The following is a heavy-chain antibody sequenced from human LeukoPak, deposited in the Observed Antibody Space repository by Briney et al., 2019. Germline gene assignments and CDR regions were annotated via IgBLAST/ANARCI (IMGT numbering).Heavy chain of an antibody. Sequence: GGSLRLSCAASGFSFSTYAMYWVRQAPGKGLECVALISYDGIITYYADSVKGRFTISTDTSKNTLFLQMNSLISEDTAVYYCARNLLTMAKPLNFDSWGQGTLVTVSS. CDR3: ARNLLTMAKPLNFDS. CDR2: ISYDGIIT. D-gene: IGHD1-26*01. J-gene: IGHJ4*02. V-gene: IGHV3-30-3*01. CDR1: GFSFSTYA.